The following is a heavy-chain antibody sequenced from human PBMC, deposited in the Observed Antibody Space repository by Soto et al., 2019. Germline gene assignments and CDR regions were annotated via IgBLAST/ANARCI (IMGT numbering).Heavy chain of an antibody. Sequence: GASVKVSCKASGYTFTGYYMHWVRQAPGQGLEWMGWINPNSGGTNYAQKFQGWVTMTRDTSISTAYMELSRLRSDDTAVYYCARDEYTTHSGLNGMDVWGQGTTVTVSS. V-gene: IGHV1-2*04. D-gene: IGHD3-10*01. CDR2: INPNSGGT. CDR3: ARDEYTTHSGLNGMDV. J-gene: IGHJ6*02. CDR1: GYTFTGYY.